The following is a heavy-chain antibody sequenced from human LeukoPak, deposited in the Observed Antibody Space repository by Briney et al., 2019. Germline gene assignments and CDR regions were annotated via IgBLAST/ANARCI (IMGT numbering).Heavy chain of an antibody. CDR3: ARDFVYGDSSDG. J-gene: IGHJ4*02. CDR1: GFTFSRYA. V-gene: IGHV3-30*04. CDR2: IIYDGSRK. Sequence: GGSLRLSCAASGFTFSRYAVHWIRQAPGKGLEWVSFIIYDGSRKDYADSVKGRFTISRDNSKNTLYLQMNSLRPEDTAVYYCARDFVYGDSSDGWGQGTLVTVSS. D-gene: IGHD4-17*01.